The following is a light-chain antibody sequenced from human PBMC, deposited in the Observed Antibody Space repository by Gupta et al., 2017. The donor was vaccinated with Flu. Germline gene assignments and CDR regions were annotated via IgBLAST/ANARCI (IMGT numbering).Light chain of an antibody. Sequence: RATLSCRARQSVSSSYLAWYQQKPGQAPSLLIYGASSRSTGIPDSFSGSGSGTDFTLTISRLEPEDFAVYYCQQYGSSPRYTFGQGTKLEIK. CDR3: QQYGSSPRYT. CDR1: QSVSSSY. V-gene: IGKV3-20*01. J-gene: IGKJ2*01. CDR2: GAS.